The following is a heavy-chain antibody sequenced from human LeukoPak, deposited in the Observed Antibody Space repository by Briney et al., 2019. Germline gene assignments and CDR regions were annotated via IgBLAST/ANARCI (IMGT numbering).Heavy chain of an antibody. CDR2: IWYDGSNK. Sequence: GGSLRLSCAASGFTFSSYGMHWVRQAPGKGLEWVAVIWYDGSNKYYADSVKGRFTISRDNAKNSLYLQMNSLRAEDTAVYYCARVRIAVAGTTADYFDYWGQGTLVTVSS. J-gene: IGHJ4*02. V-gene: IGHV3-33*01. D-gene: IGHD6-19*01. CDR1: GFTFSSYG. CDR3: ARVRIAVAGTTADYFDY.